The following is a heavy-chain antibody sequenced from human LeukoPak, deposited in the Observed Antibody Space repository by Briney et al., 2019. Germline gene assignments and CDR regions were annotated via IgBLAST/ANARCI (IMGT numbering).Heavy chain of an antibody. D-gene: IGHD4-23*01. CDR3: ASDDYGGFDI. CDR1: GFTFSSYE. CDR2: ISSSSSYI. Sequence: GGSLRLSCAASGFTFSSYEMNWVRQAPGKGLEWVSSISSSSSYIYYADSVKGRFTISRDNAKNSLYLQMNSLRAEDTAVYYCASDDYGGFDIWGQGTMVTVSS. V-gene: IGHV3-21*01. J-gene: IGHJ3*02.